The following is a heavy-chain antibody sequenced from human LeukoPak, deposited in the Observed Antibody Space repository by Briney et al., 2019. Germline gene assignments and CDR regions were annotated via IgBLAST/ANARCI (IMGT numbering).Heavy chain of an antibody. J-gene: IGHJ2*01. CDR1: GFTFSSYG. CDR3: AKGKDTLNPYWYFDV. V-gene: IGHV3-20*04. CDR2: INWSGVST. Sequence: GRSLRLSCAASGFTFSSYGMHWVRQAPGKGLEWVSGINWSGVSTGYADSVKGRLTISRDNTKNSLFLQLNSLRAEDTAFYYCAKGKDTLNPYWYFDVWGRGTLVSVSS. D-gene: IGHD5-18*01.